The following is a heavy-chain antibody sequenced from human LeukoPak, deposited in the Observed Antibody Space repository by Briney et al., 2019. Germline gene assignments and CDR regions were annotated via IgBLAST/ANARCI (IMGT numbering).Heavy chain of an antibody. CDR2: INPSGGST. V-gene: IGHV1-46*01. D-gene: IGHD3-22*01. CDR3: ARSPQGITMIVVVIPRLDAFDI. CDR1: GYTFTSYY. Sequence: ASVKVSCKASGYTFTSYYMHWMRQAPGQGLEWMGIINPSGGSTSYAQKFQGRVTMTRDTSISTAYMELSRLRSDDTAVYYCARSPQGITMIVVVIPRLDAFDIWGQGTMVTVSS. J-gene: IGHJ3*02.